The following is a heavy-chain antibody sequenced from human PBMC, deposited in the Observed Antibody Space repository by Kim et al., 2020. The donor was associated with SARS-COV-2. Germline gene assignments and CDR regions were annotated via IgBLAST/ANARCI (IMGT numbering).Heavy chain of an antibody. CDR3: AKDWANSRYCGGDCAVGGVDY. Sequence: GGSLRLSCAASGFTFSSYGMHWVRQAPGKGLEWVAVISYDGSNKYYADSVKGRFTISRDNSKNTLYLQMNSLRAEDTAVYYCAKDWANSRYCGGDCAVGGVDYWGQGTLVTVSS. V-gene: IGHV3-30*18. CDR1: GFTFSSYG. D-gene: IGHD2-21*01. J-gene: IGHJ4*02. CDR2: ISYDGSNK.